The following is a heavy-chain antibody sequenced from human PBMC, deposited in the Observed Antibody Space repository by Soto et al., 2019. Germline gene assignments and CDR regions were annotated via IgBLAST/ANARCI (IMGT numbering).Heavy chain of an antibody. D-gene: IGHD1-20*01. CDR3: ARYTVYDAIDV. Sequence: GGSLRLSCEAAGFTFSGYWMEWVRQAPGKGLEWVSAVTGNGGSTYYADSVKGRFTISRDNSRNTLYVQMNSLRAEDTAVYYCARYTVYDAIDVWGQGTPVTVSS. CDR1: GFTFSGYW. CDR2: VTGNGGST. J-gene: IGHJ6*02. V-gene: IGHV3-23*01.